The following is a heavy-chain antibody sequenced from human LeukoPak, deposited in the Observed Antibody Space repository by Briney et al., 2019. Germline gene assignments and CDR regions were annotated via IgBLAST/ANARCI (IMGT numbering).Heavy chain of an antibody. CDR1: GFTFSSYW. CDR2: INSDGSST. V-gene: IGHV3-74*01. D-gene: IGHD6-19*01. J-gene: IGHJ4*02. Sequence: GGSLRLSCAASGFTFSSYWMHWGRQAPGEGLGWVSRINSDGSSTTYADSVKGRFTISRDNAKNTLYLQMNSLRAEDTAVYYCARVFSGWYFYFDNWGQGTLVTVSS. CDR3: ARVFSGWYFYFDN.